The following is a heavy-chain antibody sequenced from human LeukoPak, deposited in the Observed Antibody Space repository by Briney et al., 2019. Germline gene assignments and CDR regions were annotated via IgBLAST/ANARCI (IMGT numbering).Heavy chain of an antibody. CDR2: IYSGGST. CDR1: GFTVRNNY. V-gene: IGHV3-53*01. Sequence: GSLRLSCAASGFTVRNNYMSWVRQAPGKGLEWVSIIYSGGSTYYAKSVKGRFTISRDNSKNTLYLQMNSLRAEDTAVYYCARDSSGHYDAYFDYWGQGTLVTVSS. CDR3: ARDSSGHYDAYFDY. J-gene: IGHJ4*02. D-gene: IGHD3-22*01.